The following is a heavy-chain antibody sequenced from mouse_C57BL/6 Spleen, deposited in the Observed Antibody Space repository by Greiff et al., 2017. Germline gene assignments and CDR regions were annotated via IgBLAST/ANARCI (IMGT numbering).Heavy chain of an antibody. CDR2: IHPSDSDT. D-gene: IGHD2-3*01. CDR1: GYTFTSYW. Sequence: QVQLKQPGAELVKPGASVKVSCKASGYTFTSYWMHWVKQRPGQGLEWIGRIHPSDSDTNYNQKFKGKATLTVDKSSSTAYMQLSSLTSEDSAVYYCAIWDDGSHGYFDYWGQGTTLTVSS. CDR3: AIWDDGSHGYFDY. J-gene: IGHJ2*01. V-gene: IGHV1-74*01.